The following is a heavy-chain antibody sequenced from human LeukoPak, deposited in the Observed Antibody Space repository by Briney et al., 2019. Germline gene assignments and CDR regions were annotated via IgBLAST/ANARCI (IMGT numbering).Heavy chain of an antibody. CDR2: IYSSGTT. V-gene: IGHV4-59*08. D-gene: IGHD6-19*01. CDR1: GGSFSSYY. CDR3: ARQSSGQMLGMDV. Sequence: SETLSLTCTVSGGSFSSYYWSWIRQPPGKGLEWIGYIYSSGTTNYNPSLKGRGTISIDTSKNQFSLKLTSVTAADTAVYYCARQSSGQMLGMDVWGQGTTVTVSS. J-gene: IGHJ6*02.